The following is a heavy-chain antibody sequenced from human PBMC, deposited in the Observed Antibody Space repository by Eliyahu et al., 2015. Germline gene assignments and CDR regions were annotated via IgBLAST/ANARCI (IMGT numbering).Heavy chain of an antibody. Sequence: QVQLVQSGAEVKKPGSSVKVSCKASGGTFSSYAISWVRQAPGQGLEWMGRIIPILGIANYAQKFQGRVTITADKSTSTAYMELSSLRSEDTAVYYCAGADYYDSSGYFDYWGQGTLVTVSS. V-gene: IGHV1-69*04. D-gene: IGHD3-22*01. CDR3: AGADYYDSSGYFDY. CDR2: IIPILGIA. CDR1: GGTFSSYA. J-gene: IGHJ4*02.